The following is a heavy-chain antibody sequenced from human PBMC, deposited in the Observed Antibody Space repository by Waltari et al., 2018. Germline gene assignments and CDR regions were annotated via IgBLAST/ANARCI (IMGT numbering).Heavy chain of an antibody. D-gene: IGHD4-17*01. V-gene: IGHV4-38-2*01. Sequence: QVQLQESGPGLVKPSETLSLTCAVAGYSISSGYYWGWIRQPPGKGLEWIGSIYHSGSTYYNPSLKSRVTISVDTSKNQFSLKLSSVTAADTAVYYCAIDYGDYVWDYWGQGTLVTVSS. CDR2: IYHSGST. J-gene: IGHJ4*02. CDR3: AIDYGDYVWDY. CDR1: GYSISSGYY.